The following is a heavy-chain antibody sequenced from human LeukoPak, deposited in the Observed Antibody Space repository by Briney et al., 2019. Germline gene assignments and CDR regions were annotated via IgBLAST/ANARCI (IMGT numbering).Heavy chain of an antibody. CDR1: GYSISSGYY. D-gene: IGHD3-22*01. Sequence: SETLSLTCTVSGYSISSGYYWGWIRQPPGKGLEWIGSIYHSGSTYYNPSLKSRVTISVDTSKNQFSLKLSSVTAADTAVYYCARGLSGSTAFDIWGQGTMVTVSS. CDR3: ARGLSGSTAFDI. J-gene: IGHJ3*02. V-gene: IGHV4-38-2*02. CDR2: IYHSGST.